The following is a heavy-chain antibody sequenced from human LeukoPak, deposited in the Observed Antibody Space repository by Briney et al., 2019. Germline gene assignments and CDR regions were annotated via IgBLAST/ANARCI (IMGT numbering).Heavy chain of an antibody. D-gene: IGHD2-21*01. V-gene: IGHV3-23*01. CDR3: AKEFLGYFDY. CDR2: ITRRGDST. J-gene: IGHJ4*02. Sequence: QSGGSLRLSCAASGFSFSNYAMSWVRQTPGKGLEWASAITRRGDSTYYADSVKGRFTISRDNSQNMVYLQMNSLRAEDTAVYYCAKEFLGYFDYWGQGTLVIVSS. CDR1: GFSFSNYA.